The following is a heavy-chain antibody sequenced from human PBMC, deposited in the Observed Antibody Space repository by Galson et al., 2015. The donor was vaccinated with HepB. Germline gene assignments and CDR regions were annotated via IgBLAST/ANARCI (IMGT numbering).Heavy chain of an antibody. CDR2: INPNSGGT. Sequence: SVKVSCKASGYTLTAYYTHWVRQAPGQGLEWMGWINPNSGGTNYAQKFQGRVTMTRDTSISTAYMELSGLRSDDTAVYYCARWMATISFYFDYWGQGTLVTVSS. V-gene: IGHV1-2*02. D-gene: IGHD5-24*01. CDR3: ARWMATISFYFDY. J-gene: IGHJ4*02. CDR1: GYTLTAYY.